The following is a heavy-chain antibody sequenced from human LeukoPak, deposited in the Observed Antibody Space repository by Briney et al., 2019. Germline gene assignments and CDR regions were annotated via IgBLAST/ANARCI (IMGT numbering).Heavy chain of an antibody. CDR3: ARDRYDFWSGGEYYFDY. J-gene: IGHJ4*02. D-gene: IGHD3-3*01. CDR2: IYTSGST. CDR1: GGSISSYY. Sequence: SETLSLTCTVSGGSISSYYWSWIRQPAGKGLEWIGRIYTSGSTNYNPSLKSRVTMSVDTSKNQFSLKLGSVTAADTAVYYCARDRYDFWSGGEYYFDYWGQGTLVTVS. V-gene: IGHV4-4*07.